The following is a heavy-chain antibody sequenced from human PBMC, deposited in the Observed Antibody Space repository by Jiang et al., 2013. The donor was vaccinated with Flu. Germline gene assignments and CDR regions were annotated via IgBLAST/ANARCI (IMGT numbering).Heavy chain of an antibody. V-gene: IGHV6-1*01. CDR1: GDSVSSNSAA. Sequence: GDSVSSNSAAWNWIRQSPSRGLEWLGRTYYRSKWYNDYAVSVKSRITINPDTSKNQFSLQLNSVTPEDTAVYYCARGFWGYDSAEEYFQHWGQGTLVTVSS. J-gene: IGHJ1*01. D-gene: IGHD3-22*01. CDR3: ARGFWGYDSAEEYFQH. CDR2: TYYRSKWYN.